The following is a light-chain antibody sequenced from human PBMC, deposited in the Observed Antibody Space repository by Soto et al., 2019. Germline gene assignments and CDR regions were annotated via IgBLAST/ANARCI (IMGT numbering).Light chain of an antibody. Sequence: QSVLTQPPSASGTPGQRVTISCSGSSSNIGSNTVNWYQQLQGTAPQLRIYSNNQRPSGVPDRFSGSKSGTSASLAISGLQSEDEADDYCAAWDDSLNGYVFGTGTKLTVL. CDR1: SSNIGSNT. CDR3: AAWDDSLNGYV. CDR2: SNN. J-gene: IGLJ1*01. V-gene: IGLV1-44*01.